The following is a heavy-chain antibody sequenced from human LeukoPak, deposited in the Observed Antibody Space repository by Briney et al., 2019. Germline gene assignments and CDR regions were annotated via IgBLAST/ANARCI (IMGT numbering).Heavy chain of an antibody. V-gene: IGHV4-4*09. CDR2: IYTSGST. D-gene: IGHD1-7*01. J-gene: IGHJ4*02. Sequence: SETLSLTCTVSGGSISSYYWSWIRQPPGKGLEWIGYIYTSGSTNYNPSLKSRVTISVDTSKNQFSLKLSSVTAADTAVYYCARDALLGNYVPFDYWAREPWSPSPQ. CDR1: GGSISSYY. CDR3: ARDALLGNYVPFDY.